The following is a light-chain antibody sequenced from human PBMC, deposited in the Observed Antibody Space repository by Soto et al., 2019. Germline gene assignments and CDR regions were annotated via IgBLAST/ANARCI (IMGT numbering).Light chain of an antibody. J-gene: IGKJ4*01. CDR3: QQHGSSPLT. CDR1: QSVSSY. V-gene: IGKV3-11*01. Sequence: IVLTQSPATLSLSPGERATLSCRASQSVSSYLAWYQQKPGQAPRLLIYDASNRATGIPARFSGSGSGTDFTLTISRLEPEDFAVYYCQQHGSSPLTFGGGTKVDIK. CDR2: DAS.